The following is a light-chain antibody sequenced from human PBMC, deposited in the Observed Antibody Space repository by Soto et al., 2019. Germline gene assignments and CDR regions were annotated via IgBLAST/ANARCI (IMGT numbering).Light chain of an antibody. CDR2: GAS. J-gene: IGKJ2*01. V-gene: IGKV3-15*01. Sequence: EIVMTQSPATLSVSPGERATLSCRASQSVVRNLAWYQQKPGQAPRLLIYGASTRATGIPARFSGSGSGTEFTLTISSLQSEDFAVYYCQQHNNWPTFGQGTKLEIK. CDR3: QQHNNWPT. CDR1: QSVVRN.